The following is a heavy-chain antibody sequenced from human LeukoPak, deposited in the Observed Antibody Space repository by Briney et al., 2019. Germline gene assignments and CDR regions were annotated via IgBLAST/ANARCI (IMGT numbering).Heavy chain of an antibody. CDR2: ISYDGSNK. J-gene: IGHJ4*02. CDR3: ARDGVGGRDY. CDR1: GFTFSSYG. D-gene: IGHD1-26*01. Sequence: GGSLRLSCAASGFTFSSYGMHWVRQAPGKGLEWVAVISYDGSNKYYADSVKGRFTISRDNAKNSLYLQMNSLRAEDTAVYYCARDGVGGRDYWGQGTLVTVSS. V-gene: IGHV3-30*03.